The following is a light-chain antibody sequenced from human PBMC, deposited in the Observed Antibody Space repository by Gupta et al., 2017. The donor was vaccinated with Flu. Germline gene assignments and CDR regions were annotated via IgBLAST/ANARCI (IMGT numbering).Light chain of an antibody. V-gene: IGLV4-69*01. CDR3: QTWATGIPV. CDR2: VNYDGSH. J-gene: IGLJ2*01. CDR1: SGHSDYA. Sequence: QPVLTQSPSASASQGASVRLTCTLSSGHSDYAIAWHQQQTEKGPRYLMKVNYDGSHMKGDGIPDRFSGSSSGAERYLTISSLQSEDEADYYCQTWATGIPVFGGGTKLPVL.